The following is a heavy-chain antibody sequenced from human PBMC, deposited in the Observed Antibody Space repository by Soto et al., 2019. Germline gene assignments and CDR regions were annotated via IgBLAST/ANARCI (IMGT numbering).Heavy chain of an antibody. Sequence: QVQLVQSGADVKKPGSSVRVSCKASGGTFSTYAINWVRQAPGHGLEWMGVILPIFNKTHYAQNFQGRVTIIADKSTSTSYMELSSLRSEDTAVYYCARDGVQFLYKNYFDTRGQGTLVTVSS. D-gene: IGHD3-3*01. CDR2: ILPIFNKT. CDR3: ARDGVQFLYKNYFDT. J-gene: IGHJ5*02. V-gene: IGHV1-69*06. CDR1: GGTFSTYA.